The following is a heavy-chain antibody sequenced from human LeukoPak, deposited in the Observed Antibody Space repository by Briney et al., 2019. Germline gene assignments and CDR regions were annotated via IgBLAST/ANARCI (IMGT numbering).Heavy chain of an antibody. D-gene: IGHD3-16*01. CDR1: GGSISSYY. CDR2: IYYSGST. V-gene: IGHV4-59*01. Sequence: SETLSLTCTVSGGSISSYYWSWIRQPPGKGLEWIGYIYYSGSTNYNPSLKSRVTISVDTSKNQFSLKLSSVTAADTAVYYCAGGPDVWGLDITVFDYWGQGTLVTVSS. J-gene: IGHJ4*02. CDR3: AGGPDVWGLDITVFDY.